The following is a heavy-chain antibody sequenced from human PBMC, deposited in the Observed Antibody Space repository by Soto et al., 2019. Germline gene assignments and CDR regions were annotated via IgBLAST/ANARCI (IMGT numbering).Heavy chain of an antibody. J-gene: IGHJ4*02. CDR1: VDSMTTVGYY. CDR3: TRGDY. V-gene: IGHV4-31*03. CDR2: ISYNGST. Sequence: QVQLQESGQGLVKPSQTLSLTCTVAVDSMTTVGYYWNWIRQHHVQGLDWIGFISYNGSTYYSSSLKGRVAIYADASKNQFSLELTSGDGADTAVYYCTRGDYWGQGTLVTVSS.